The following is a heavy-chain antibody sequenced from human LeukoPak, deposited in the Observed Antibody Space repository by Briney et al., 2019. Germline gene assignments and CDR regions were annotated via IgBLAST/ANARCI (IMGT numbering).Heavy chain of an antibody. CDR2: IYYSGST. D-gene: IGHD3-10*01. V-gene: IGHV4-39*07. Sequence: SETLSLTCSVSGGSIRSSSYYWGWIRQPPGKGLEWIGSIYYSGSTNYNPSLKSRVTISVDTSKNQFSLKLSSVTAADTAVYYCAREVMVRGEYMVGAFDIWGQGTMVTVSS. CDR3: AREVMVRGEYMVGAFDI. CDR1: GGSIRSSSYY. J-gene: IGHJ3*02.